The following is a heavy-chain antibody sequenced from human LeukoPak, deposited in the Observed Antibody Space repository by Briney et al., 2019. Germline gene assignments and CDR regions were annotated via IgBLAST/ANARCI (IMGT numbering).Heavy chain of an antibody. D-gene: IGHD1-26*01. CDR3: AGDPGWYSGSYSLDY. Sequence: GGSLRLSCAASGFTFSSYGMHWVRQAPGKGLEGLAFIRYDGSNKYYADSVKGRFTISRDNAKNSLYLQMNSLRAEDTAVYYCAGDPGWYSGSYSLDYWGQGTLVTVSS. V-gene: IGHV3-30*02. CDR2: IRYDGSNK. CDR1: GFTFSSYG. J-gene: IGHJ4*02.